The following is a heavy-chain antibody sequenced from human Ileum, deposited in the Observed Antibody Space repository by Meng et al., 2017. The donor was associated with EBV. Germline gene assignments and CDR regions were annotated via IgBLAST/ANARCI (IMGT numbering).Heavy chain of an antibody. CDR1: GFTFTNYG. CDR3: ARVEVGITSGDY. D-gene: IGHD1-26*01. Sequence: QVQLLQSGAEVTTPGASVKVSCKASGFTFTNYGITWVRQAPGQGLEWMGWISAYNGNTNYAQTLQGRVTMTTDTSTSTAYMELGSLRSDDTAVYYCARVEVGITSGDYWGQGTLVTVSS. J-gene: IGHJ4*02. CDR2: ISAYNGNT. V-gene: IGHV1-18*01.